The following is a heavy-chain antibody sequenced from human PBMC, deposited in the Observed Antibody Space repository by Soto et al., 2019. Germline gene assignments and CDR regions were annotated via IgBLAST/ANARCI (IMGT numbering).Heavy chain of an antibody. J-gene: IGHJ3*02. Sequence: GGSLRLSCAASWFTVSSNYMSWVRQAPGKGLEWVSVFYSGGLTFYADSVKGRFTISRDSSKNTLFLQMNSLRVEDTAVYYCARASGPANTPGGAFDIWGQGTMVTVSS. CDR2: FYSGGLT. CDR3: ARASGPANTPGGAFDI. D-gene: IGHD3-10*01. V-gene: IGHV3-53*01. CDR1: WFTVSSNY.